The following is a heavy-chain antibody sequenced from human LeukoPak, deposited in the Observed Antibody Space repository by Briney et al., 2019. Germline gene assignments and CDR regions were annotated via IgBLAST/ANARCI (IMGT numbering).Heavy chain of an antibody. V-gene: IGHV3-23*01. D-gene: IGHD1-26*01. Sequence: PGGSLRLSCAASGFTFSSYGMSWVRQAPGKGLEWVSAISGSGGSTYYADSVKGRFTISRDNSKNTLYLQMNSLRAEDTAAYYCAKASRIVGATYFDYWGQGTLVTVSS. CDR2: ISGSGGST. CDR3: AKASRIVGATYFDY. J-gene: IGHJ4*02. CDR1: GFTFSSYG.